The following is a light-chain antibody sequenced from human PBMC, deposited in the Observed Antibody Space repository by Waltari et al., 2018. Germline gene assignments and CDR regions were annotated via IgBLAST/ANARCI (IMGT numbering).Light chain of an antibody. CDR2: GNS. CDR1: SSNIGAGHD. V-gene: IGLV1-40*01. J-gene: IGLJ2*01. Sequence: QSVLTQPPSVSGAPGQRVTISCTGTSSNIGAGHDVPWYQHFPGRAPKLLIYGNSNRPSGVPDRFSGSKSDTSASLTITGLQAEDEADYFCHSFDNSLGTGVVFGGGTKVTVL. CDR3: HSFDNSLGTGVV.